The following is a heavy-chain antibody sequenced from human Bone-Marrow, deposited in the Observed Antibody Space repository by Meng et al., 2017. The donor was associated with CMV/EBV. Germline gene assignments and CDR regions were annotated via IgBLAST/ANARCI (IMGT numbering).Heavy chain of an antibody. J-gene: IGHJ6*02. Sequence: SVKVSCKASGYTFTSYDINWVRQAPGQGLEWMGGIIPILGIANYAQKFQGRVTITADKSTSTAYMELSSLRSEDTAVYYCAMGGIVVVPAAIPALRDYYYYYGMDVWGQGTTVTVSS. CDR1: GYTFTSYD. CDR2: IIPILGIA. CDR3: AMGGIVVVPAAIPALRDYYYYYGMDV. D-gene: IGHD2-2*01. V-gene: IGHV1-69*10.